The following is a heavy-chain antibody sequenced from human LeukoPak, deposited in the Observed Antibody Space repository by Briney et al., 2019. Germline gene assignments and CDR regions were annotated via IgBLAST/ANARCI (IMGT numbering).Heavy chain of an antibody. V-gene: IGHV3-7*01. CDR3: ARDSSGYQ. J-gene: IGHJ4*02. CDR1: GFTFSTYW. Sequence: GGSLRLSCTASGFTFSTYWMSWVRQAPGKGLEWVANIKEDGSEKYYGDSVKGRFTISRDNAKNSLYLEMNSLRVEDTAVYYCARDSSGYQWGQGTLVTVSS. D-gene: IGHD3-22*01. CDR2: IKEDGSEK.